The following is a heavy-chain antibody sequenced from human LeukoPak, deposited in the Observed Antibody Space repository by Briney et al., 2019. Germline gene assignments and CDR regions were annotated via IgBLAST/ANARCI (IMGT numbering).Heavy chain of an antibody. D-gene: IGHD1-7*01. CDR2: INHSGST. J-gene: IGHJ3*02. CDR3: PRGVWNYARPSAPNAFDI. Sequence: PSETLSLTCAVYGGSFSGYYWSWIRQPPGKGLEWIGEINHSGSTNYNPSLKSRVTISVDTSKNQFSLKLSSVTAAETAVYYCPRGVWNYARPSAPNAFDIWGQGTMVTVSS. CDR1: GGSFSGYY. V-gene: IGHV4-34*01.